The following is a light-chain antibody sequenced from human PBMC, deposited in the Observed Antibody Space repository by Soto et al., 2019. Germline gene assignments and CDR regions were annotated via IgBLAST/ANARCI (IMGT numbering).Light chain of an antibody. CDR1: QSLLYSNGNNS. CDR2: LCS. CDR3: MQGRQKPIT. V-gene: IGKV2-28*01. Sequence: DIAMTQSPLSLPVTPGESASISCRSSQSLLYSNGNNSLAWYLQKPGQSPQLLIYLCSNRASGVSNRISGSGSGTDFPLKISSVEAEDGGDYYCMQGRQKPITFGQGTRLESK. J-gene: IGKJ5*01.